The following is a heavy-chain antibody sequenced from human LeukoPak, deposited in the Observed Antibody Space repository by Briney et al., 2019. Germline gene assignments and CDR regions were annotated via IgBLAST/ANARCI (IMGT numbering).Heavy chain of an antibody. V-gene: IGHV3-21*01. J-gene: IGHJ6*03. CDR2: ISSSSSYI. CDR1: GFTFSSYS. Sequence: GGSLRLSCAASGFTFSSYSMSWVRQAPGKGLEWVSSISSSSSYIYYADSVKGRFTISRDNAKNSLYLQMNSLRAEGTAVYYCARDRVVVAALYYYYYMDVWGKGTTVTVSS. CDR3: ARDRVVVAALYYYYYMDV. D-gene: IGHD2-15*01.